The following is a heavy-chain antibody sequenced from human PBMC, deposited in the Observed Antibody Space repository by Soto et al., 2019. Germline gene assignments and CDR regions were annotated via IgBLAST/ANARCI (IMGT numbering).Heavy chain of an antibody. V-gene: IGHV3-30*04. J-gene: IGHJ6*02. CDR3: AREMIPMIMGGMSAMDV. Sequence: QVQLVESGGGVVQPERSQRLSCAASKFTFRTYVMHWVHQAPGKGLEWVALISFDGSNKYYADSVKGRFTISRDNSKNTMYLQMNRLRPEDTAVYYCAREMIPMIMGGMSAMDVWGQGTTVTVSS. CDR1: KFTFRTYV. CDR2: ISFDGSNK. D-gene: IGHD3-22*01.